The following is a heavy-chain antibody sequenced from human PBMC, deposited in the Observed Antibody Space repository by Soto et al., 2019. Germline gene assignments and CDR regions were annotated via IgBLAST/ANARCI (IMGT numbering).Heavy chain of an antibody. V-gene: IGHV4-59*01. CDR1: GDSISSYY. J-gene: IGHJ5*02. Sequence: QVQLQESGPGLVKPSETLSLTCIVSGDSISSYYWSWIRQPPGKGLEWIGYIFYTGTTKYNPSLKSRVTISVDTSKNQLSLNLSSVTAVDTAVYYCAGDYGGFEARFDPWGQGTLVTVSS. D-gene: IGHD5-12*01. CDR2: IFYTGTT. CDR3: AGDYGGFEARFDP.